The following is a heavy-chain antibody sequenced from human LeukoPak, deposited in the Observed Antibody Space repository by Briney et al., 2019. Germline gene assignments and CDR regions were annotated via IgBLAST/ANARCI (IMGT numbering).Heavy chain of an antibody. Sequence: GASVKVSCKASGYTFTSYYMHWVRQAPGQGLEWMGLINPSGGSTSYAQKFQGRVTMTRDTFTSTVYMELSSLRSEDTAVYYCARDQYCSSTSCYVGYFQHWGQGTLVTVSS. CDR3: ARDQYCSSTSCYVGYFQH. J-gene: IGHJ1*01. CDR1: GYTFTSYY. CDR2: INPSGGST. V-gene: IGHV1-46*01. D-gene: IGHD2-2*01.